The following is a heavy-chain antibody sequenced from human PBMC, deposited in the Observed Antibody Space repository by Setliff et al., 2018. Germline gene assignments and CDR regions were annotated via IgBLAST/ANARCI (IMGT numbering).Heavy chain of an antibody. CDR2: INPRSGGT. CDR1: GYTFTDFH. V-gene: IGHV1-2*02. CDR3: TRGGFSTSRRDYWYFDL. Sequence: ASVKVSCKASGYTFTDFHIHWVRQAPGQRPEWMAWINPRSGGTNYAQNIQGRVSMTRDTSSSTAYMELSVLTSDDTAVYYCTRGGFSTSRRDYWYFDLWGRGTPVTVSS. J-gene: IGHJ2*01. D-gene: IGHD5-12*01.